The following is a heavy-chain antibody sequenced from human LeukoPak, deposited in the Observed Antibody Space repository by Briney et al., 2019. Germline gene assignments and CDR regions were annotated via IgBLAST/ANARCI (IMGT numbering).Heavy chain of an antibody. Sequence: GESLKISCQVSGYSFTNYWIGWVRQMPGKGLEWMGIIYPGDSDTRYSPSFQGQVTISADKSITTAYLQWSSLKASDTAIYYCAKGEPTGNFDYLGQGTLVTVSS. CDR3: AKGEPTGNFDY. D-gene: IGHD1-1*01. CDR1: GYSFTNYW. V-gene: IGHV5-51*01. CDR2: IYPGDSDT. J-gene: IGHJ4*02.